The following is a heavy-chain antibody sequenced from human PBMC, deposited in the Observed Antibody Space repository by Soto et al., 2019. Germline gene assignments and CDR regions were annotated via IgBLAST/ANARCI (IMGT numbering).Heavy chain of an antibody. V-gene: IGHV1-2*04. CDR2: INPNSGGT. J-gene: IGHJ3*02. D-gene: IGHD2-2*02. CDR1: GYTFTGYY. Sequence: ASVKVSCKASGYTFTGYYMHWVRQAPGQGLEWMGWINPNSGGTNYAQKFQGWVTMTRDTSISTAYMELSRLRSDDTAVYYCARGDIVVVPAAIGAGDAFDIWGQGTMVTVSS. CDR3: ARGDIVVVPAAIGAGDAFDI.